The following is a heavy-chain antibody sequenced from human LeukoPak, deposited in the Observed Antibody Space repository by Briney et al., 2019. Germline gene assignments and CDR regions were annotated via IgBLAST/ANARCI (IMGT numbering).Heavy chain of an antibody. D-gene: IGHD3-22*01. CDR3: AKPRVVKAYYGMDV. V-gene: IGHV3-30*18. Sequence: GGSLRLSCAASGFTFSDYAMHWVPQAPGKGLEWVALISYDGNNKYYADSVKGRFTISRDNSKNTLYLQVNSLRAEDTAVYYCAKPRVVKAYYGMDVWGQGTTVTVSS. CDR1: GFTFSDYA. CDR2: ISYDGNNK. J-gene: IGHJ6*02.